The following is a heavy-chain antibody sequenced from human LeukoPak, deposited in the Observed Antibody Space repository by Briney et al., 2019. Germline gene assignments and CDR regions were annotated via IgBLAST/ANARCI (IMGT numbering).Heavy chain of an antibody. V-gene: IGHV3-7*01. CDR2: IKKDGSEK. D-gene: IGHD6-13*01. J-gene: IGHJ4*02. Sequence: PGGSLRLSCAASGFTFSSCAMTWVRQAPGKGLEWVANIKKDGSEKYYVDSVKGRFTISRDNAKNSLYLQMNSLRAEDTAVYYCARWAIAAAGTIDYWGQGTLVTVSS. CDR3: ARWAIAAAGTIDY. CDR1: GFTFSSCA.